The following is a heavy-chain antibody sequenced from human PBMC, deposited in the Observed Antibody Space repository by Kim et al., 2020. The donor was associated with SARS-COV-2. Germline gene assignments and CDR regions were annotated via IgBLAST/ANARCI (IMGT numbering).Heavy chain of an antibody. D-gene: IGHD6-13*01. J-gene: IGHJ5*02. V-gene: IGHV4-34*01. CDR3: ARGPAIAAAPLRNWFDP. CDR2: INHSGST. CDR1: GGSFSGYY. Sequence: SETLSLTCAVYGGSFSGYYWSWIRQPPGKGLEWIGEINHSGSTNYNPSLKSRVTISVDTSKNQFSLKLSSVTAADTAVYYCARGPAIAAAPLRNWFDPWG.